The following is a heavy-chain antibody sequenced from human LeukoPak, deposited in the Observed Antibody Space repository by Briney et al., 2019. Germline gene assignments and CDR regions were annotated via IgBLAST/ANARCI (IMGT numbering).Heavy chain of an antibody. D-gene: IGHD6-19*01. CDR1: GYTFTSYG. Sequence: ASVKVSCKASGYTFTSYGISWVRQAPGQGLEWMGWISAYNGNTNYAQKLQGRVTMTTDTSTSTAYMELRSLRSEDTAVYYCARPRYLTYGSGDFDYWGQGTLVTVSS. J-gene: IGHJ4*02. CDR2: ISAYNGNT. CDR3: ARPRYLTYGSGDFDY. V-gene: IGHV1-18*01.